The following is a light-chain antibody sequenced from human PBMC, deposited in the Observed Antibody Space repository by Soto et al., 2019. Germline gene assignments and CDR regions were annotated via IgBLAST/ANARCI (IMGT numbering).Light chain of an antibody. CDR1: QSIYKY. CDR3: QQSYSSLFT. J-gene: IGKJ3*01. Sequence: DLPMTQSPSSLSASVGDRVTITCRASQSIYKYLNWYQQKPGKAPKLLIYAASSLQTGVPSRFSSSGSETDFTLTISSLQREDFATYYCQQSYSSLFTFGPGTKVDIK. CDR2: AAS. V-gene: IGKV1-39*01.